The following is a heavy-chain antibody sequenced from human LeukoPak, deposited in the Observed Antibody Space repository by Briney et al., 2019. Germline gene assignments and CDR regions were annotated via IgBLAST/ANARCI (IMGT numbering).Heavy chain of an antibody. D-gene: IGHD3-10*01. CDR3: TRAPRGAVYYYGLDV. CDR2: IFYTGRP. CDR1: GDSISTDY. Sequence: SETLSLTRTVSGDSISTDYWSWIRRPPGKGLEWIGCIFYTGRPSYNPSLKSRVTISLDESKNQFSLNLSSVTAADTAVYYCTRAPRGAVYYYGLDVWGPGTTVTVSS. J-gene: IGHJ6*02. V-gene: IGHV4-59*08.